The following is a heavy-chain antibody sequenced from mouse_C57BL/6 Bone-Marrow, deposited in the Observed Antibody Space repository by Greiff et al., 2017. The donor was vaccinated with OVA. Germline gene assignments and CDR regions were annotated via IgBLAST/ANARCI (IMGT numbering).Heavy chain of an antibody. D-gene: IGHD2-4*01. Sequence: VMLVESGPGLVAPSQSLSITCTVSGFSLTSYGVDWVRQPPGKGLEWLGVIWGGGSTNYNSALMSRLSISKDNSKSQVFLKMNRRQTDDTAMYYGAKQCLADYYDSDWYFEVWGTGTTVTVSS. CDR2: IWGGGST. V-gene: IGHV2-9*01. CDR3: AKQCLADYYDSDWYFEV. CDR1: GFSLTSYG. J-gene: IGHJ1*03.